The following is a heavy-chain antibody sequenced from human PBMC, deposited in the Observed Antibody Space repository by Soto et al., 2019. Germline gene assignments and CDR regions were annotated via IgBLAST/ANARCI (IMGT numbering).Heavy chain of an antibody. CDR2: ISYDGSNK. CDR3: AKDRCRYFDWLLYTGCLNGMDV. J-gene: IGHJ6*02. V-gene: IGHV3-30*18. Sequence: GESLKISCAASGFTFSSYGMHWVRQAPGKGLEWVAVISYDGSNKYYADSVKGRFTISRDNSKNTLYLQMNSLRAEDTAVYYCAKDRCRYFDWLLYTGCLNGMDVWGQGTTVTVSS. CDR1: GFTFSSYG. D-gene: IGHD3-9*01.